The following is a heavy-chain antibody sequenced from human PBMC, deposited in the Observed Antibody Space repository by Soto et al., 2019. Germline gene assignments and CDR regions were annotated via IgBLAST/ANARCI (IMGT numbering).Heavy chain of an antibody. D-gene: IGHD4-17*01. J-gene: IGHJ3*02. Sequence: QVQLQESGPGLVKPSETLSLTCTVSGGSISNGGYYWSWIRQHPGKGLEWIGYIYYSGSTYYNPSLKSRVTISVDTSKNPFSLKLSSVTAADTAVYYCARATTVTNEVSAFDIWGQGTMVTVSS. CDR2: IYYSGST. V-gene: IGHV4-31*03. CDR3: ARATTVTNEVSAFDI. CDR1: GGSISNGGYY.